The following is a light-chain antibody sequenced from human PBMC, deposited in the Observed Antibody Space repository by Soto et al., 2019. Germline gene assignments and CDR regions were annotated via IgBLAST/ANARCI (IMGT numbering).Light chain of an antibody. V-gene: IGLV2-14*03. Sequence: QSVLTQPASVSGSPGQSITISCTGTISDVGGYNFVSWYQQYPGKAPKLMICDVSNRPSGVSNRFSGSKSGNTASLTISGLQAEDEADYYGSSVTGSNYVFGTGTKVTVL. CDR2: DVS. CDR1: ISDVGGYNF. J-gene: IGLJ1*01. CDR3: SSVTGSNYV.